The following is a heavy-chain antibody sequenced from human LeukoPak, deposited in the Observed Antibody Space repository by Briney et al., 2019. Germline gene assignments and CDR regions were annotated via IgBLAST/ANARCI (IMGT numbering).Heavy chain of an antibody. J-gene: IGHJ4*02. D-gene: IGHD5-18*01. CDR1: GFTFSSYG. V-gene: IGHV3-30*18. CDR2: TSNDGSKK. Sequence: GGSLRLSCAASGFTFSSYGMHWVRQAPGKGLDWVAVTSNDGSKKYYADSVEGRFTISRDNSKNTLSLQVSSLRTEDTAVYYCAKDRYSYAFEYSDSWGQGTLVTVSS. CDR3: AKDRYSYAFEYSDS.